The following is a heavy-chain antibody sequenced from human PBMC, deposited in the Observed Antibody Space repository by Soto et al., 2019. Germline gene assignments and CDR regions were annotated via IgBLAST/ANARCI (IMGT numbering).Heavy chain of an antibody. CDR1: GGSISSGGYY. V-gene: IGHV4-31*03. J-gene: IGHJ4*02. CDR2: IYYSGST. Sequence: QVQLQESGPGLVKPSQTLSLTCTVSGGSISSGGYYWSWLRQHPGKVLEWIGYIYYSGSTYYNPSLKSRVTISVDTSKNQFSLKLSSVTAADTAVYYCARGDYYESSGCDYWGQGTLITVSS. D-gene: IGHD3-22*01. CDR3: ARGDYYESSGCDY.